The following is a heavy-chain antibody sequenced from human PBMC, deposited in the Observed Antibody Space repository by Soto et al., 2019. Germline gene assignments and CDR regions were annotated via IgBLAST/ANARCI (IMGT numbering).Heavy chain of an antibody. D-gene: IGHD3-22*01. Sequence: SETLSLTCTVSGGSVSSGSYYWGWIRQPPGKGLEWIGSIYYSGSTYYNPSLKSRVTISVDTSKNQFSLKLSSVTAADTAIYYCARATYDSSTYYLDYWGQGTLVTVSS. V-gene: IGHV4-39*01. CDR2: IYYSGST. J-gene: IGHJ4*02. CDR3: ARATYDSSTYYLDY. CDR1: GGSVSSGSYY.